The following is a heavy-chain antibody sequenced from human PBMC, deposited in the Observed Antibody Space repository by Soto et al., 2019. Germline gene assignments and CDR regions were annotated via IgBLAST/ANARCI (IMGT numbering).Heavy chain of an antibody. CDR3: ARDEADTASYYYYGMDV. CDR1: GDSVSSNSAA. D-gene: IGHD5-18*01. CDR2: TYYRSKWYN. Sequence: PSQTLSLTCAISGDSVSSNSAAWNWIRQSPSRGLEWLGRTYYRSKWYNDYAVSVKSRITINPDTSKNQFSLQLNSVTPEDTAVYYCARDEADTASYYYYGMDVWGQGTTVTVS. V-gene: IGHV6-1*01. J-gene: IGHJ6*02.